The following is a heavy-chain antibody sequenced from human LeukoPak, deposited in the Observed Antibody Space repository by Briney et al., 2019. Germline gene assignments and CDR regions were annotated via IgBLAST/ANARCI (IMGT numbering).Heavy chain of an antibody. J-gene: IGHJ4*02. D-gene: IGHD6-19*01. V-gene: IGHV1-2*02. Sequence: GASVTVSCKASGYTFTGYYMHWVRQAPGQGLEWMGWINPTSGGTKYAQKFQGRVTMTRDTSISTAYMELSRLRSDDTAVYYCARSQWLIDASIDYWGQGTLVTVSS. CDR1: GYTFTGYY. CDR3: ARSQWLIDASIDY. CDR2: INPTSGGT.